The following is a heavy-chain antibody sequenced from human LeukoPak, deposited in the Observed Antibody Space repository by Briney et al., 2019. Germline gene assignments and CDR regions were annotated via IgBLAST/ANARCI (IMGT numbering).Heavy chain of an antibody. Sequence: PSQSLSPTCAVAAYSISSGYFGVCIRQPTGKRLEWSRSIYHTGATYDTPSLRSPVTISVDTSKNQFSLELNSVTAADTAVYFFASRRRHTRSDNWFDPWGQGTLVTVSS. CDR1: AYSISSGYF. V-gene: IGHV4-38-2*01. CDR2: IYHTGAT. J-gene: IGHJ5*02. D-gene: IGHD2-21*01. CDR3: ASRRRHTRSDNWFDP.